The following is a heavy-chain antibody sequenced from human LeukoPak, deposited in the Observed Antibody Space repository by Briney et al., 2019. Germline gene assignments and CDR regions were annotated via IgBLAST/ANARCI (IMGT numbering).Heavy chain of an antibody. CDR3: GKDTTPGGMDV. J-gene: IGHJ6*02. D-gene: IGHD2-15*01. V-gene: IGHV3-9*01. Sequence: GRSLRLSCVASGLTRDQYAMHWVRQSPGQGLKGVSGFSLDTDRIDYADSVKGRFTISRDNAKNSLYLQMNSLRPEDTAVYYCGKDTTPGGMDVWGQGTAVTVSS. CDR2: FSLDTDRI. CDR1: GLTRDQYA.